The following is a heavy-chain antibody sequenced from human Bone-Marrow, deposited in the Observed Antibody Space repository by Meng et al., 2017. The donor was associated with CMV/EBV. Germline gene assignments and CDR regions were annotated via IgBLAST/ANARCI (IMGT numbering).Heavy chain of an antibody. Sequence: SETLSLTCAVYGGSFSGYYWSWIRQTPGKGLEWIGEINHSGSTNYNPSFQGQVTISADKSITTAHLQWSSLKASDTAMYYCATLSNWYSEFYFDNWGQGTLV. D-gene: IGHD6-13*01. V-gene: IGHV4-34*01. J-gene: IGHJ4*02. CDR2: INHSGST. CDR1: GGSFSGYY. CDR3: ATLSNWYSEFYFDN.